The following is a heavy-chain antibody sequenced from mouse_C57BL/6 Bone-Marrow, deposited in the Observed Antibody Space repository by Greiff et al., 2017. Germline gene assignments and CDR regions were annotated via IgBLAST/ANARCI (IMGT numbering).Heavy chain of an antibody. J-gene: IGHJ1*03. Sequence: VQLQQSGAELVRPGASVKVSCTASGFNIKDDYMHWVKQRPEQGLEWIGWIDPENGDTEYASKFQGKATITADTSSNTAYLQLSSLTSEDTAVYYCTTGYWYFDVWGTGTTVTVSS. V-gene: IGHV14-4*01. CDR3: TTGYWYFDV. CDR2: IDPENGDT. CDR1: GFNIKDDY.